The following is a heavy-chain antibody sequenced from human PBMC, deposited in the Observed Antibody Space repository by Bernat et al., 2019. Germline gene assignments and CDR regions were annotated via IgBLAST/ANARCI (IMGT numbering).Heavy chain of an antibody. V-gene: IGHV3-74*01. Sequence: EVLLVESGGGLVQPGGSLRLSCAASGFTFTDYWMHWVRQAPGKGLVWVSRINNDGSDTIYADYVKGRFTLARDNAKNTLYLQMNSLRVEDTAVYYCARVEWSHGYDIWRQGTMLPVSS. CDR1: GFTFTDYW. J-gene: IGHJ3*02. CDR2: INNDGSDT. CDR3: ARVEWSHGYDI. D-gene: IGHD5-18*01.